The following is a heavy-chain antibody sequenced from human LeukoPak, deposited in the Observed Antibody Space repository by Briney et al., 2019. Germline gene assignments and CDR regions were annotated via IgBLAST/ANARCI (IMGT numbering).Heavy chain of an antibody. J-gene: IGHJ6*02. Sequence: SETLSLTCAVYGGSFSGYYWSWIRQPPRKGLEWIGEINHSGSTNYNPSLKSRVTISVDTSKNQFSLKLTSVTAADTAVYYCARGGPPPDIVVVVAATPYYYYGMDVWGQGTTVTVSS. V-gene: IGHV4-34*01. CDR3: ARGGPPPDIVVVVAATPYYYYGMDV. D-gene: IGHD2-15*01. CDR2: INHSGST. CDR1: GGSFSGYY.